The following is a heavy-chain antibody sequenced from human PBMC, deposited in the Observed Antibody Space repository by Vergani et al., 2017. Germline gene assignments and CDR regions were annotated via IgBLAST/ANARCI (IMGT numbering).Heavy chain of an antibody. CDR2: ISWNSGSI. CDR1: GFTFDDYA. CDR3: ARGTTGIDYYYYYGMDV. V-gene: IGHV3-9*01. J-gene: IGHJ6*02. Sequence: EVQLVESGGGLVKPGGSLRLSCAASGFTFDDYAMHWVRQAPGKGLEWVSGISWNSGSIGYADSVKGRFTISRDNAKNSLYLQMNSLRAEDTAVYYCARGTTGIDYYYYYGMDVWGQGTTVTVSS. D-gene: IGHD1-7*01.